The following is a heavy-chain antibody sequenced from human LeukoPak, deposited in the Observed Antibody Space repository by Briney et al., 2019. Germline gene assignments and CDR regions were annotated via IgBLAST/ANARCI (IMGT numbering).Heavy chain of an antibody. CDR1: GYTFPSYD. CDR2: MNPNSGNT. Sequence: ASVKVSCKASGYTFPSYDINWVRQATGQGLEWMGWMNPNSGNTGYAQMFQGRVTITRNTSISTAYMELSSLRSEDTAVYYCARGIAAAGTLYYYYYMDVWGKGTTVTVSS. V-gene: IGHV1-8*03. CDR3: ARGIAAAGTLYYYYYMDV. D-gene: IGHD6-13*01. J-gene: IGHJ6*03.